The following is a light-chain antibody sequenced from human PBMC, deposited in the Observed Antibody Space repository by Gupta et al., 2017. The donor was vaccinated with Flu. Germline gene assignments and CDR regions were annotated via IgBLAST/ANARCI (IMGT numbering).Light chain of an antibody. V-gene: IGKV1-39*01. CDR3: QQRDSTPWT. Sequence: DIQMTQSPSSLSASVGDRVTITCRASQSISIYLNWYQQKAGKAPKLLIYAASSLQSGVPSRFSGSGSGTDFTLTISRLQPEDFATYYCQQRDSTPWTFGQGTKVEIK. CDR1: QSISIY. J-gene: IGKJ1*01. CDR2: AAS.